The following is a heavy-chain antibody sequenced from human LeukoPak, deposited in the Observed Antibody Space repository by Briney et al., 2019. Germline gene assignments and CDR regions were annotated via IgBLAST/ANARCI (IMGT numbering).Heavy chain of an antibody. CDR3: ARGGYYYDSSGYYYAFDI. V-gene: IGHV4-4*07. CDR2: IYTSGST. D-gene: IGHD3-22*01. J-gene: IGHJ3*02. CDR1: GGSISSYY. Sequence: PSETLSLTCTVSGGSISSYYWSWIRQPAGKGLEWIGRIYTSGSTNYNPSLKSRVTLSVDTSKHQFSLKLRSVTAADTAVYYCARGGYYYDSSGYYYAFDIWGQGTRVTVSS.